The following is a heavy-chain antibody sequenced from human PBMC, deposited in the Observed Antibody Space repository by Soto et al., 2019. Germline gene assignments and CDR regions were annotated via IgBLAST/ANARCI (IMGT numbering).Heavy chain of an antibody. CDR2: IGSSGRAI. Sequence: QLQLLESGGDLVKPGGSLRLSCAASGFTVSGNDLSWIRQAPGKGLEWVSSIGSSGRAIYYADSVKGRFTISGDNTKDSLYLHMSSLRAEDTAIYYCASHHSSGWLYFDSWGQGTLVTVSS. J-gene: IGHJ4*02. CDR1: GFTVSGND. D-gene: IGHD6-19*01. V-gene: IGHV3-11*01. CDR3: ASHHSSGWLYFDS.